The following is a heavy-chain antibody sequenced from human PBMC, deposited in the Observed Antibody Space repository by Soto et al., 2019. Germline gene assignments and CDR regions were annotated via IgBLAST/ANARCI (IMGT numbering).Heavy chain of an antibody. CDR3: AKIGYGDYNPRGYYYYYYMDV. J-gene: IGHJ6*03. V-gene: IGHV3-21*01. D-gene: IGHD4-17*01. CDR1: GFTFSSYS. CDR2: ISSSSSYI. Sequence: VQLVESGGGLVKPGGSLRLSCAASGFTFSSYSMNWVRQAPGKGLEWVSSISSSSSYIYYADSVKGRFTISRDNAKNSLYLQMNSLRAEDTAVYYCAKIGYGDYNPRGYYYYYYMDVWGKGTTVTVSS.